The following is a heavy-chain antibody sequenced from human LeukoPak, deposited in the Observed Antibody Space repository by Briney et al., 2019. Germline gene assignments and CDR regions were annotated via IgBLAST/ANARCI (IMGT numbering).Heavy chain of an antibody. V-gene: IGHV3-11*01. Sequence: GGSLRLSCAASGFTFSDYQMSWIRQAPGKGLECVSYISSSGSTINYADSVRGRFTISRDNAKKSLSLQMNSLRAEDTAVYYCARVSYDASGVIGLVYLWDQGTTVTVSS. CDR2: ISSSGSTI. CDR1: GFTFSDYQ. CDR3: ARVSYDASGVIGLVYL. J-gene: IGHJ6*02. D-gene: IGHD3-22*01.